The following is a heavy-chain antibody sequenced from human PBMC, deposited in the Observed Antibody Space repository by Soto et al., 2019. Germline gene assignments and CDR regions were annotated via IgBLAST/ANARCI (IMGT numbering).Heavy chain of an antibody. J-gene: IGHJ6*02. CDR2: IYYSGST. CDR3: AKNSGNYYYYGMDV. Sequence: PSDTLSLTCTVSGGSNSSSSYYWGWIRQPPGKGLEWIGSIYYSGSTYYNPSLKSRVTISVDTSKNQFSLKLSSVTAADTAVYYCAKNSGNYYYYGMDVWGQGTTVTVSS. V-gene: IGHV4-39*01. CDR1: GGSNSSSSYY. D-gene: IGHD3-10*01.